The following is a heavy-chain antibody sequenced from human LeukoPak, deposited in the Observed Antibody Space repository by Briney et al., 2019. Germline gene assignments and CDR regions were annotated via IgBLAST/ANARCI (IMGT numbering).Heavy chain of an antibody. D-gene: IGHD6-19*01. J-gene: IGHJ3*02. Sequence: SETLSLTCAVYGGSFSSYYWSWIRQPAGKGLEWIGRIYTSGSTNYNPSLKSRVTMSVDTSKNQFSLKLSSVTAADTAVYYCARGRAVAVNFDAFDIWGQGTMVTVSS. CDR3: ARGRAVAVNFDAFDI. CDR2: IYTSGST. V-gene: IGHV4-59*10. CDR1: GGSFSSYY.